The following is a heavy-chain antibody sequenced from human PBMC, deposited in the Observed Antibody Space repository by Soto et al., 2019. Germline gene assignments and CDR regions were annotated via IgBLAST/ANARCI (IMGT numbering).Heavy chain of an antibody. Sequence: GGSLRLSCAASGFTFSSYSMNWVRQVPGKGLEWVSSISSSSSYIYYADSVKGRFTISRDNAKNSLYLQMNSLRAEDTAVYYCARVSGYRSTRIDYWGQGTLVTVS. CDR3: ARVSGYRSTRIDY. J-gene: IGHJ4*02. CDR1: GFTFSSYS. V-gene: IGHV3-21*01. CDR2: ISSSSSYI. D-gene: IGHD6-13*01.